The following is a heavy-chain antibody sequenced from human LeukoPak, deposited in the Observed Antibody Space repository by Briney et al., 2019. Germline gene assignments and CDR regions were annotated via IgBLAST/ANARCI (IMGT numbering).Heavy chain of an antibody. CDR3: AKGDHYYDTSGDYYMDV. V-gene: IGHV3-74*01. Sequence: PGGSLRLSCAASGFTFSWYWMHWVRQAPGKGLVWVSRINTDGSSTSYADSVKGRMTISRDNAKNTLYLQMSSLRVEDTAVYYRAKGDHYYDTSGDYYMDVWGKGTTVTVSS. CDR1: GFTFSWYW. CDR2: INTDGSST. J-gene: IGHJ6*03. D-gene: IGHD3-22*01.